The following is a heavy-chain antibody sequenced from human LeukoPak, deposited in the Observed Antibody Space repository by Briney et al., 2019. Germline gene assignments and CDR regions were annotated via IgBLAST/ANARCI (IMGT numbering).Heavy chain of an antibody. CDR2: IKQDGGEK. J-gene: IGHJ4*02. V-gene: IGHV3-7*05. CDR1: RFTFSSSW. CDR3: ARDVGYDSSGSYPYYFDY. D-gene: IGHD3-22*01. Sequence: PGGSLRFSCAASRFTFSSSWMTWVRQAPGKGLEWVANIKQDGGEKHYVDSVQGRFTISRDNAKNSLYLQMNSLRAEDTAVYYCARDVGYDSSGSYPYYFDYWGRGTLVTVSS.